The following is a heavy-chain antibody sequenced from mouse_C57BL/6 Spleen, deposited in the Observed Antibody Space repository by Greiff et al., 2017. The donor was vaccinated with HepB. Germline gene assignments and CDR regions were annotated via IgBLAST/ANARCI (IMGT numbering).Heavy chain of an antibody. CDR3: ARSGGLVHWYFDV. J-gene: IGHJ1*03. V-gene: IGHV1-63*01. D-gene: IGHD1-1*02. CDR1: GYTFTNYW. Sequence: QVHVKQSGAELVRPGTSVKMSCKASGYTFTNYWIGWAKQRPGHGLEWIGDIYPGGGYTNYNEKFKGKATLTADKSSSTAYMQFSSLTSEDSAIYYCARSGGLVHWYFDVWGTGTTVTVSS. CDR2: IYPGGGYT.